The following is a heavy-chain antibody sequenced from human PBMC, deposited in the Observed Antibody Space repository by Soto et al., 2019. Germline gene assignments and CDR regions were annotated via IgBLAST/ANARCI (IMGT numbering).Heavy chain of an antibody. D-gene: IGHD6-19*01. V-gene: IGHV3-21*04. J-gene: IGHJ3*02. CDR3: AKTTDGWFSAFEI. CDR2: ISSSSSYI. CDR1: GFTFSSYS. Sequence: VGSLRLSCAASGFTFSSYSMNWVRQAPGKGLEWVSSISSSSSYIYYADSVKGRFTISRDNAKNSLYLQMNSLRAEDTAVYYCAKTTDGWFSAFEIWGQGTMVTVSS.